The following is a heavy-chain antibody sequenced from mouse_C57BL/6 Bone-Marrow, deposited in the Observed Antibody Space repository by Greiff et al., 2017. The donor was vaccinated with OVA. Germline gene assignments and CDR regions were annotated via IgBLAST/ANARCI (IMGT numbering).Heavy chain of an antibody. J-gene: IGHJ1*03. CDR1: GYTFTSYW. CDR3: ARSGYYGSSIYWYFDV. D-gene: IGHD1-1*01. Sequence: VQLQESGAELVRPGSSVKLSCKASGYTFTSYWMHWVKQRPIQGLEWIGNIDPSDSETHYNQKFKDKATLTVDKSSSTAYMQLSSLTSEDSAVYYCARSGYYGSSIYWYFDVWGTGTTVTVSS. CDR2: IDPSDSET. V-gene: IGHV1-52*01.